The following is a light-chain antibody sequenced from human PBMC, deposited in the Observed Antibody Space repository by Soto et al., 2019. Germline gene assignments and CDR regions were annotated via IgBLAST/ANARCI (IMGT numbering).Light chain of an antibody. CDR1: QSVGSY. CDR3: QHRTDWPWT. V-gene: IGKV3-11*01. J-gene: IGKJ1*01. CDR2: DAS. Sequence: EIVLTQSPATLSLSPGERVTLSCRASQSVGSYLGWYQQKPGQAPRLLISDASNRATGIPARFSGSGSGTDFTLTISSLEPEDSAVYYCQHRTDWPWTFGQGTKVEIK.